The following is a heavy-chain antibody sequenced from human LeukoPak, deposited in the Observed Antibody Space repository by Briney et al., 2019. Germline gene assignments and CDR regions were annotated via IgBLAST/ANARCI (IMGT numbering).Heavy chain of an antibody. CDR3: ASEPGLSRGAVYAMDV. CDR1: GFTFSSYW. Sequence: PGGSLRLSCEASGFTFSSYWMSWVRQAPGKGLEWVANIKQDGSEKYYVDFVKGRFTISRDNAKNSLYLQMNSLRPEDTAVYYCASEPGLSRGAVYAMDVWGQGTTVTVSS. D-gene: IGHD3-22*01. V-gene: IGHV3-7*01. CDR2: IKQDGSEK. J-gene: IGHJ6*02.